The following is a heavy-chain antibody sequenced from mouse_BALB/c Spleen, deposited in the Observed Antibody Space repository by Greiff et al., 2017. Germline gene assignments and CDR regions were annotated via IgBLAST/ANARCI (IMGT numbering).Heavy chain of an antibody. J-gene: IGHJ3*01. Sequence: EVKLQESGGGLVKPGGSLKLSCAASGFTFSSYAMSWVRQTPEKRLEWVATISSGGSYTYYPDSVKGRFTISRDNAKNTLYLQMSSMRSEDTAMYYCARGEVITDWGQGTLVTVSA. CDR1: GFTFSSYA. CDR3: ARGEVITD. CDR2: ISSGGSYT. D-gene: IGHD2-1*01. V-gene: IGHV5-9-3*01.